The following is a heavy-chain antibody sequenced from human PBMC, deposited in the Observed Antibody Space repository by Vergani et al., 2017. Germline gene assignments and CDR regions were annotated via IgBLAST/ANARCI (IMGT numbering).Heavy chain of an antibody. Sequence: QVQVVQSGAEVKKSGASVKVSCKTSGYTFSNYYMHWVRQAPGQGLEWMGIINPSGGHTNYAQKFQGRVTMTRDTSTSTVYMELSSLISEDTAIYYCARGDYGILTGYRYWVQGTLVTVSA. V-gene: IGHV1-46*03. J-gene: IGHJ4*02. D-gene: IGHD3-9*01. CDR3: ARGDYGILTGYRY. CDR2: INPSGGHT. CDR1: GYTFSNYY.